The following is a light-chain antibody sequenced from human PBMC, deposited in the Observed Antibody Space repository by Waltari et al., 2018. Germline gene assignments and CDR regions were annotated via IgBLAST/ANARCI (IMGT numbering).Light chain of an antibody. CDR1: SGHTNYA. CDR2: VNSDGSH. V-gene: IGLV4-69*01. Sequence: QLVLTQSPSASASLGASVKLTCALTSGHTNYAIAWHQQQPQKGPRYLMMVNSDGSHTKGDGIPDRFSGSSSGAERYLTISSLHSEDEADYYCQTWGTGIEVFGGGTKLTVL. J-gene: IGLJ3*02. CDR3: QTWGTGIEV.